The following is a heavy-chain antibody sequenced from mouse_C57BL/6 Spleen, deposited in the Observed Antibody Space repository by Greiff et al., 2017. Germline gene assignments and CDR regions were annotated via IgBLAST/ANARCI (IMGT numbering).Heavy chain of an antibody. Sequence: EVQLKQSGAELVRPGASVKLSCTASGFNIKDDYMHWVKQRPEQGLEWIGWIDPENGDTEYASKFQGKATITADTSSNTAYLQLSSLTSEDTAVYYCTSYGNLYAMDYWGQGTSVTVSS. V-gene: IGHV14-4*01. CDR3: TSYGNLYAMDY. D-gene: IGHD2-1*01. J-gene: IGHJ4*01. CDR2: IDPENGDT. CDR1: GFNIKDDY.